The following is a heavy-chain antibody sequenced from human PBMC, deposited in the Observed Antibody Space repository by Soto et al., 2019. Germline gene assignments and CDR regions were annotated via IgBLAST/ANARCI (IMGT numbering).Heavy chain of an antibody. Sequence: SGPMLVNPTQTLTLTCTFSGFSLSTSGMCVSWIRQPPGKALEWLARIDWDDDKYYSTSLKTRLTISKDTSKNQVVLTMTNMDPVDTATYYCARVIRYFDWSHMDVWDKGTTVTVSS. CDR3: ARVIRYFDWSHMDV. V-gene: IGHV2-70*11. J-gene: IGHJ6*03. CDR2: IDWDDDK. D-gene: IGHD3-9*01. CDR1: GFSLSTSGMC.